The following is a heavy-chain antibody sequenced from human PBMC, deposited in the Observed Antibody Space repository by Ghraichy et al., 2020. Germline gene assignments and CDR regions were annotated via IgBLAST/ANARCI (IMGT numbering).Heavy chain of an antibody. CDR1: GGSISSSSYY. CDR3: ARLADGSTSITIFGVVIRWFDP. J-gene: IGHJ5*02. CDR2: IYYSGST. V-gene: IGHV4-39*01. D-gene: IGHD3-3*01. Sequence: SETLSLTCTVSGGSISSSSYYWGWIRQPPGKGLEWIGSIYYSGSTYYNPSLKSRVTISVDTSKNQFSLKLSSVAAADTAVYYCARLADGSTSITIFGVVIRWFDPWGQGTLVTVSS.